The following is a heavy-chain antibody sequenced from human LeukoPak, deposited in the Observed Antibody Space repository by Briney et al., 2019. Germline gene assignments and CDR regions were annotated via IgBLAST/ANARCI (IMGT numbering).Heavy chain of an antibody. V-gene: IGHV3-23*01. CDR2: IDGGGLST. J-gene: IGHJ4*02. D-gene: IGHD6-25*01. CDR3: AKGGSRHYYDY. Sequence: GGSLRLSCAASGFTFSSYAMSWVRQAPGKGLEWVSVIDGGGLSTYYADSVKGRFTISRDNSKNTLYLQMNSLTAEDTAVYYCAKGGSRHYYDYWGQGTLVTVSS. CDR1: GFTFSSYA.